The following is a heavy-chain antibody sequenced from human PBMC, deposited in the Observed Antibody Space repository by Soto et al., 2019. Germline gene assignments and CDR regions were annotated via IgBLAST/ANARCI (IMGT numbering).Heavy chain of an antibody. CDR2: IIPMSGRP. Sequence: QVQLVQSGAEVKTPGSSVKVSCKASGGTFNSFSIDWVRQAPGQGLEWMGGIIPMSGRPNYAQRFQGRVTPSADKPTKTVYMEVNILTYKGTAVYYCTRRGRQSATSSAPWGQGTLVTVSS. V-gene: IGHV1-69*06. CDR1: GGTFNSFS. CDR3: TRRGRQSATSSAP. D-gene: IGHD3-10*01. J-gene: IGHJ5*02.